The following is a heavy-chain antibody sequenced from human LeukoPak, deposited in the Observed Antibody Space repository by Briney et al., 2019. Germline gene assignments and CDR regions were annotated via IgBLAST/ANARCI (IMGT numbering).Heavy chain of an antibody. CDR3: ARDNQPCSSTSCYLTDLS. Sequence: GGSLRLSCAASGFTFSSYSMNWVRQPPGKGLEWVSSISSSSSYIYYADSVKGRFTISRDNAKNSLYLQMNSLRAEDTAVYYCARDNQPCSSTSCYLTDLSWGQGTLVTVSS. V-gene: IGHV3-21*01. CDR1: GFTFSSYS. D-gene: IGHD2-2*01. J-gene: IGHJ4*02. CDR2: ISSSSSYI.